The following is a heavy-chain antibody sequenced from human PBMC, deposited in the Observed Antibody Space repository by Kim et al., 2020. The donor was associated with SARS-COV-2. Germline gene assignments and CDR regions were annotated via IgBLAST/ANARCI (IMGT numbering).Heavy chain of an antibody. J-gene: IGHJ4*02. CDR3: AKGYYGSGSYYNPFDY. V-gene: IGHV3-21*01. D-gene: IGHD3-10*01. Sequence: SVKGRFTISRDNAKNSLYLQMNSLRAEDTAVYYCAKGYYGSGSYYNPFDYWGQGTLVTVSS.